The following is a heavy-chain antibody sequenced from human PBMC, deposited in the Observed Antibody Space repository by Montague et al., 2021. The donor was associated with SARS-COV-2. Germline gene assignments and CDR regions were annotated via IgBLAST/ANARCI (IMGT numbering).Heavy chain of an antibody. J-gene: IGHJ4*02. CDR3: ARAHSGSWAHLDN. CDR2: IYTSGTT. D-gene: IGHD5-12*01. CDR1: GGSISSGSYY. V-gene: IGHV4-61*02. Sequence: TLSLTCTVSGGSISSGSYYWSWIRQPAGKGLEWIGRIYTSGTTVYIFSLKSRVTISVDTSKNQFSLKLTSVTATDTAVYYCARAHSGSWAHLDNWGQGSLGTVSS.